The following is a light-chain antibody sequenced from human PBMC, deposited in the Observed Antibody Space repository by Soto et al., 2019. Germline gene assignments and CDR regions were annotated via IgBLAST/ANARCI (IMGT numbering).Light chain of an antibody. V-gene: IGKV1-5*03. J-gene: IGKJ1*01. CDR2: KAS. CDR3: QQYYSTPWM. CDR1: QSISSW. Sequence: DIQMTQSPSTLSASVGDRVTITCRASQSISSWLAWYQQKPGKAPKLLIYKASSLESGVPSRFSGSGSGTEFTLTISSLQAEDVAVYYCQQYYSTPWMCGQGTKGDIK.